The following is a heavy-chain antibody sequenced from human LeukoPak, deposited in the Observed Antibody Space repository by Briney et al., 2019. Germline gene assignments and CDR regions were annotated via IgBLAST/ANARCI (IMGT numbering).Heavy chain of an antibody. CDR3: ARTYGSGTYYFDY. V-gene: IGHV3-23*01. D-gene: IGHD3-10*01. CDR1: GFTFSIYA. CDR2: GST. J-gene: IGHJ4*02. Sequence: QSGGSLRLSCAASGFTFSIYAMSWVRQAPGKGLEWVSAGSTYYADSVKGRFTISRDNSKNTLYLQMNSLRAEDTAVYYCARTYGSGTYYFDYWGQGTLVTVSS.